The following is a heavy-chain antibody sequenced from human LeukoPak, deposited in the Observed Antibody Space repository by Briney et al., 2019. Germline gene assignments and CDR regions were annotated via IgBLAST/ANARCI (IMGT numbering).Heavy chain of an antibody. CDR3: ARGGVVVVPAVVKGYFDY. V-gene: IGHV1-69*01. Sequence: VASVKVSCKASGGTFSSYAISWVRQAPGQGLEWMGGIIPIFGTANYAQKFQGRVTITADESTSTAYMELSSLRSEDTAVYYCARGGVVVVPAVVKGYFDYWGQGTLVTVSS. CDR1: GGTFSSYA. J-gene: IGHJ4*02. CDR2: IIPIFGTA. D-gene: IGHD2-2*01.